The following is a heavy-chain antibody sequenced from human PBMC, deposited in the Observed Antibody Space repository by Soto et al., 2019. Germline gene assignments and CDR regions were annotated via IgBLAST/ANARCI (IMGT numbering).Heavy chain of an antibody. D-gene: IGHD3-16*02. V-gene: IGHV3-23*01. Sequence: GGSLRLSCAASGCTFNSYAMSWVRQAPGKGLEWVSAISGSGGSTYYADSVKGRFTISRDNSKNTLYLQMNSLRAEDTAVYYCAKEHYDYIWGSYRYYFDYWGQGTLVTVSS. J-gene: IGHJ4*02. CDR3: AKEHYDYIWGSYRYYFDY. CDR1: GCTFNSYA. CDR2: ISGSGGST.